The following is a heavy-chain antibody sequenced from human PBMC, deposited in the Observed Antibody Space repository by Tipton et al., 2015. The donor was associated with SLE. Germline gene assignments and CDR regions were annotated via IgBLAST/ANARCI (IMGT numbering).Heavy chain of an antibody. CDR1: GGSFSGYS. Sequence: LSLTCAVYGGSFSGYSWSWIRQPPGKGLEWIGYIYTSGSTNYNPSLKSRVTISVDTSKNQFSLKLSSVTAADTAVYYCARYRAAGYFDYWGQGTLVTVSS. CDR3: ARYRAAGYFDY. CDR2: IYTSGST. D-gene: IGHD6-13*01. J-gene: IGHJ4*02. V-gene: IGHV4-4*09.